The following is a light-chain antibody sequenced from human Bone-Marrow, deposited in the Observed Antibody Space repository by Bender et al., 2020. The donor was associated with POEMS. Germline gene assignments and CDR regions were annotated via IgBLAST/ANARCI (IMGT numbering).Light chain of an antibody. Sequence: SYVLTQPPSLSVAPGKTATFTFGAGDIGDKMVHWYRQKPGQAPVLLVYDNYGRPSGISERFSGSNSGDAATLTISGVEAGDEADYYCQVWDSSSDHVVFGGGTKLTVL. V-gene: IGLV3-21*03. CDR2: DNY. CDR1: DIGDKM. CDR3: QVWDSSSDHVV. J-gene: IGLJ2*01.